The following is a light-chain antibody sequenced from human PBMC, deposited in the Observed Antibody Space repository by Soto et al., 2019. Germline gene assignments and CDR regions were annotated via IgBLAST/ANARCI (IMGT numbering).Light chain of an antibody. CDR1: QSVSSN. CDR3: QQYNNWPPT. CDR2: GTS. Sequence: EIVMTQSPATLSVSPGERATLSCRASQSVSSNLAWYQQKPGQGPSLLIYGTSTRAGGVPARFSGSGSGTEFTLTISSLQSEDFAVYYCQQYNNWPPTFGQGTKVDIK. V-gene: IGKV3-15*01. J-gene: IGKJ2*01.